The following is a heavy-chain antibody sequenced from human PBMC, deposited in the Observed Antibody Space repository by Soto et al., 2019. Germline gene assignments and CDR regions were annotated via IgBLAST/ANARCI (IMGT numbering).Heavy chain of an antibody. CDR3: ARASGYCSGGSGYSFDY. D-gene: IGHD2-15*01. V-gene: IGHV4-59*01. CDR2: ISYSGNT. Sequence: SETLSLTCTVSGGSISTYYWSLIRQPPEKGLEWIGYISYSGNTNYNPSLKSRVTMSVDTSKNQFSLKLSSVTAADTAVYYCARASGYCSGGSGYSFDYWVQGPLVTVFS. CDR1: GGSISTYY. J-gene: IGHJ4*02.